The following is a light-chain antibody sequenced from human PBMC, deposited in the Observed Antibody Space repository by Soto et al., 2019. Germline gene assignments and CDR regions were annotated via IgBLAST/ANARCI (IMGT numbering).Light chain of an antibody. J-gene: IGLJ3*02. CDR1: SSDIGAYNY. Sequence: QSVLTQPASVSGSPGQSITISCTGTSSDIGAYNYVSWYRQHPCEAPKVIIYEVTHRPSGISSRFSGSKSGNTASLTISGLQAEDEADYYCSSYASDITHVFGGGTKVTV. CDR3: SSYASDITHV. CDR2: EVT. V-gene: IGLV2-14*01.